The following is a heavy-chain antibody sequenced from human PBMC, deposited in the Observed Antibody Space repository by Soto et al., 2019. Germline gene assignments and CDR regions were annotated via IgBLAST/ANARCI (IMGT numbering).Heavy chain of an antibody. CDR2: ISNSGGST. CDR1: GFTFSTYA. CDR3: AHPRGFGVFDAYDI. V-gene: IGHV3-23*01. D-gene: IGHD3-10*01. Sequence: GGSLRLSCTASGFTFSTYAMSWVRQAPGKGLEWVSAISNSGGSTYYADSVQGRFTISRDNYMNTLYLQMNSLRIEDTAVYYCAHPRGFGVFDAYDIWGQGTMVTVSS. J-gene: IGHJ3*02.